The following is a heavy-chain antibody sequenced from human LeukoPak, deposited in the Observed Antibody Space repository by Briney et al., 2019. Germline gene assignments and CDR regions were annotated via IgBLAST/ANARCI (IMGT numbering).Heavy chain of an antibody. CDR2: ISGSGGST. V-gene: IGHV3-23*01. J-gene: IGHJ6*02. CDR1: GFTLSDYW. CDR3: AKNSHYYYYYGMDV. Sequence: GGSLRLSCAASGFTLSDYWMTWVRQAPGKGLEWVSAISGSGGSTYYADSVEGRFTISRDNSKNTLYLQTNSLRAEDTAVYYCAKNSHYYYYYGMDVWGQGTTVTVSS.